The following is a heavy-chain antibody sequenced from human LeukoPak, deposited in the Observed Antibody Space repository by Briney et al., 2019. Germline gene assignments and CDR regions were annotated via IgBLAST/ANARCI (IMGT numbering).Heavy chain of an antibody. Sequence: SETLSLTCTVSGDSLSSYFWSWIRQPPGKGLEWIGYNSGSTNYNASLKSRVTILLVRSKNQFSLNLSSVAAADTAVSYCARGRGYGGNYLRSFDIWGQGTMVTVSS. J-gene: IGHJ3*02. CDR2: NSGST. CDR1: GDSLSSYF. V-gene: IGHV4-59*08. CDR3: ARGRGYGGNYLRSFDI. D-gene: IGHD1-26*01.